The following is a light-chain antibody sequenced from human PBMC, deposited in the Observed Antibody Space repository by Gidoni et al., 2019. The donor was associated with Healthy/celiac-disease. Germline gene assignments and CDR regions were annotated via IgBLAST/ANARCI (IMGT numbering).Light chain of an antibody. Sequence: DIHMTQSPSTLSASVGDRVTITCRASHSISSWLAWYQQKPGKAPKLLIYKASSLESGVPSRCSGSGSGTEFTLTISSLQPDDFATYYCQQYNSYPMYTFGQGTKLEIK. CDR3: QQYNSYPMYT. CDR2: KAS. CDR1: HSISSW. J-gene: IGKJ2*01. V-gene: IGKV1-5*03.